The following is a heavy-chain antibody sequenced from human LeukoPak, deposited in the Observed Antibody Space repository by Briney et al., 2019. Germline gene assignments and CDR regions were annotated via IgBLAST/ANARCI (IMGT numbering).Heavy chain of an antibody. J-gene: IGHJ4*02. D-gene: IGHD6-19*01. V-gene: IGHV3-23*01. CDR1: GFTFSSYA. CDR3: ARDRLYSSGWNYFVY. Sequence: PGGSLRLSCAASGFTFSSYAMSWVRQAPGKGLEWVSVISGSGGSTHYADSVKGRFTISRDNSKNTLYLQMNSLRAEDTAVYYCARDRLYSSGWNYFVYWGQGTLVTVSS. CDR2: ISGSGGST.